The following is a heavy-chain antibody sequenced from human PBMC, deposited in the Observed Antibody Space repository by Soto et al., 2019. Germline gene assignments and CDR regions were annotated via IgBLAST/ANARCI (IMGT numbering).Heavy chain of an antibody. D-gene: IGHD3-10*01. J-gene: IGHJ4*02. CDR2: ISRSGSPT. V-gene: IGHV3-48*03. CDR3: VRDSSGSIFDY. Sequence: HPGGSLRLSCAASGFTFSSYEMNWVRQAPGKGLEWVSYISRSGSPTYYAASVRGRFTISRDNARNTLHLQMRSLSADDTAVYYCVRDSSGSIFDYWGQGILVTVSS. CDR1: GFTFSSYE.